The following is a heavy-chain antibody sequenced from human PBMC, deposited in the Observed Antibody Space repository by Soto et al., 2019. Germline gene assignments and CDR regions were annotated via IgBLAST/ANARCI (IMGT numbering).Heavy chain of an antibody. J-gene: IGHJ4*02. CDR3: ARDPTGYYYDSSGYYDY. CDR2: ISSSSSYV. D-gene: IGHD3-22*01. Sequence: GGSMRLSCAAFGFTYSSYSMNWVRQATGKGLEWVSSISSSSSYVYYADSVKGRFTISRDNANNSLYLQINSLRAEDTAVYYCARDPTGYYYDSSGYYDYWGQGTLVTVSS. CDR1: GFTYSSYS. V-gene: IGHV3-21*01.